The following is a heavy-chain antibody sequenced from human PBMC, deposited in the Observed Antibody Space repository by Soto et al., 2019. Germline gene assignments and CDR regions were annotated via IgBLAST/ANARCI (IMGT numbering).Heavy chain of an antibody. CDR2: IWCDGSNK. CDR3: ARVGPYGDYDAFDI. J-gene: IGHJ3*02. V-gene: IGHV3-33*01. D-gene: IGHD4-17*01. CDR1: GFTFSSYG. Sequence: GGSLRLSCAASGFTFSSYGMHWVRQAPGKGLEWVAVIWCDGSNKYYADSVKGRFTISRDNSKNTLYLQMNSLRAEDTAVYYCARVGPYGDYDAFDIWGQGTMVTVSS.